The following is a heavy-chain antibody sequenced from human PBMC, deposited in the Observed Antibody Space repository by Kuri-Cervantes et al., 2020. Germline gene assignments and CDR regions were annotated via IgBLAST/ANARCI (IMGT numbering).Heavy chain of an antibody. J-gene: IGHJ6*02. V-gene: IGHV1-8*01. Sequence: ASVKVSCKASGYTFTSYDINWVRQATGQGLEWMGWMNPNSGNTGYTQKFQGRVTMTRNTSISTAYMELSSLRPEDTAVYYCARGFYYGYVWGSYPILYYYYGMDVWGQGTTVTVSS. CDR2: MNPNSGNT. CDR3: ARGFYYGYVWGSYPILYYYYGMDV. D-gene: IGHD3-16*02. CDR1: GYTFTSYD.